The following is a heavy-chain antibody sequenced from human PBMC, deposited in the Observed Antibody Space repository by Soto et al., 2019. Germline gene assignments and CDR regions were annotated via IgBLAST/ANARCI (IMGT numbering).Heavy chain of an antibody. CDR2: ISTGGGTR. Sequence: GGSLRLSCAASGLTFSSYEMNWVRQAPGKGLEWVSYISTGGGTRYYADSVKGRFTISRDNAKNSLSLQMNSLRADDTAVYYCARENCDYWGQGTLVTVSS. CDR3: ARENCDY. V-gene: IGHV3-48*03. CDR1: GLTFSSYE. D-gene: IGHD1-1*01. J-gene: IGHJ4*02.